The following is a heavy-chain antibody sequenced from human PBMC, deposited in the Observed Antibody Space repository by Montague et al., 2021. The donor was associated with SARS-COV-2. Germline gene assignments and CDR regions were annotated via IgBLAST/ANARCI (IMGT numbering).Heavy chain of an antibody. CDR2: IYYSGST. J-gene: IGHJ6*02. Sequence: SETLSLTCTVSGASISGYYWSWIRQPPGKGLEWIGYIYYSGSTKYNPFLESRVTVSVDRSKNQVSLKLSSVTAADTAVYYCARLLRSCTNGVCLTYYSFDMDAWGQGATVTVSS. D-gene: IGHD2-8*01. CDR3: ARLLRSCTNGVCLTYYSFDMDA. V-gene: IGHV4-59*01. CDR1: GASISGYY.